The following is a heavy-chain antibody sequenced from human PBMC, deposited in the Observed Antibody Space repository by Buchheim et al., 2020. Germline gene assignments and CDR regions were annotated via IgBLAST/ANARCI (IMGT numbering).Heavy chain of an antibody. CDR1: GFIFSSYW. D-gene: IGHD6-19*01. CDR3: ARSYNSGWSNAGYFQH. CDR2: INSDGSST. V-gene: IGHV3-74*01. Sequence: EVQLVESGGGLVQPGGSLRLSCAASGFIFSSYWMHWVRQAPGKGLVWVSRINSDGSSTNYADSVKGRFAISRDNAKNTLYLQMNSLRAEDTAVYYCARSYNSGWSNAGYFQHWGQGTL. J-gene: IGHJ1*01.